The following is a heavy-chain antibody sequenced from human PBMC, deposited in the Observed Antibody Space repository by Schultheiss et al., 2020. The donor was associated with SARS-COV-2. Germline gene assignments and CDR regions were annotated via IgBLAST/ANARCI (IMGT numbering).Heavy chain of an antibody. CDR3: ARRGQWHTFDI. CDR1: GYSFTSYW. CDR2: IYPGDSDT. D-gene: IGHD6-19*01. Sequence: GGSLRLSCKGSGYSFTSYWISWVRQMPGKGLEWMGIIYPGDSDTRYSPSFQGQVTISADKSISTAYLQWSSLKASDTAMYYCARRGQWHTFDIWGQGTMVTVSS. V-gene: IGHV5-51*01. J-gene: IGHJ3*02.